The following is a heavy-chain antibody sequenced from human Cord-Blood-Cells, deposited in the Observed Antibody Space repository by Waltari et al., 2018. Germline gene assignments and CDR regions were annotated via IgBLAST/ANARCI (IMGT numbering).Heavy chain of an antibody. V-gene: IGHV4-4*07. D-gene: IGHD2-8*02. CDR3: ARDPTWSDAFDI. J-gene: IGHJ3*02. CDR1: GGSISSYY. Sequence: QVQLQESGPGLVKPSETLSLTCTVSGGSISSYYWSWIRQPAGKGLEWLGRIYTSGSTNSNPAPKSRVTMAVDTSKNPVSLKLSSVTAADTAVYYCARDPTWSDAFDIWGQGTMVTVSS. CDR2: IYTSGST.